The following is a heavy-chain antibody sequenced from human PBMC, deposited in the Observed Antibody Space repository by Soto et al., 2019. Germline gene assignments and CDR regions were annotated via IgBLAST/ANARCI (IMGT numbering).Heavy chain of an antibody. D-gene: IGHD2-15*01. CDR3: ASSEYCSGGSCYSD. J-gene: IGHJ4*02. V-gene: IGHV1-3*01. CDR1: GYTFTSYA. CDR2: INAGNGNT. Sequence: ASVKVSCKACGYTFTSYAMHSARQAPGQRLEWMGWINAGNGNTKYSQKFQGRGTITRDTSASTAYMELSSLRSEDTAVYYCASSEYCSGGSCYSDWGQGTLVTVSS.